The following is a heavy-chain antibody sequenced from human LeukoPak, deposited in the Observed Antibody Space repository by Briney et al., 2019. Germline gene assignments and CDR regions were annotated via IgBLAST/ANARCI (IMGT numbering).Heavy chain of an antibody. J-gene: IGHJ3*02. CDR1: GGTFSSYA. V-gene: IGHV1-69*13. CDR2: IIPIFGTA. CDR3: ARGIRYFDWVAFDI. Sequence: VASVKVSCKASGGTFSSYAISWVRQAPGQGLEWMGGIIPIFGTANYAQKFQGGVTITADESTSTAYMELSSLRSEDTAVYYCARGIRYFDWVAFDIWGQGTMVTVSS. D-gene: IGHD3-9*01.